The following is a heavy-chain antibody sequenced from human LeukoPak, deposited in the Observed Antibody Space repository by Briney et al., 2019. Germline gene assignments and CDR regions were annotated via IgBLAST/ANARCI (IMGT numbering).Heavy chain of an antibody. J-gene: IGHJ4*02. Sequence: PGGSLRLSCAASGFTFSSHGMHWVRQAPGKGLEWVALIWYDGSKKKYADSVKGRFTISRDNSKNTLYLQMNSQRAEDTAVYYCARDISRGSVDYWGQGTLVTVSS. D-gene: IGHD2-15*01. CDR1: GFTFSSHG. CDR2: IWYDGSKK. V-gene: IGHV3-33*01. CDR3: ARDISRGSVDY.